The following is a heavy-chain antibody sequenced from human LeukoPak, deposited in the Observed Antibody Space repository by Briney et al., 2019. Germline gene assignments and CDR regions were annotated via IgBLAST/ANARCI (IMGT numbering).Heavy chain of an antibody. D-gene: IGHD2-15*01. CDR3: ATRRRVVTAFFHSRFDP. CDR2: IYYSGST. V-gene: IGHV4-39*07. CDR1: GGPISSSSYY. J-gene: IGHJ5*02. Sequence: SETLSLTCTVSGGPISSSSYYWGWIRQPPGKGLEWIGSIYYSGSTYYNPSLKSRVTISVDTSKNQFSLKLSSVTAADTAVYYCATRRRVVTAFFHSRFDPWGQGTLVTVSS.